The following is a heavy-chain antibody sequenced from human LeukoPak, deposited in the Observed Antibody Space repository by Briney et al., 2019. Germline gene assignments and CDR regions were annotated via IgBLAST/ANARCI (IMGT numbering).Heavy chain of an antibody. J-gene: IGHJ4*02. Sequence: SETLSLTCTVSGGSISSGGYYWSWIRQHPGKGLEWIGYIYYSGSTYYNPSLKSRDTISVDTSKNQFSLKLSSVTAADTAVYYCARGCDSSGYYSCDYWGQGTLVTVSS. CDR2: IYYSGST. CDR1: GGSISSGGYY. V-gene: IGHV4-31*03. CDR3: ARGCDSSGYYSCDY. D-gene: IGHD3-22*01.